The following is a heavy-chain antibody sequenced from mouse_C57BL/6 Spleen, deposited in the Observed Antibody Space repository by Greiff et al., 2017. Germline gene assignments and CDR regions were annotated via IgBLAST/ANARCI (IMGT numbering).Heavy chain of an antibody. D-gene: IGHD1-1*01. Sequence: QVQLQQPGAELVKPGASVKLSCKASGYTFTSYWMHWVKQRPGQGLEWIGMIHPNSGSTNYNEKIKSKATLTVDKSSSTAYMQLSSLTSEDSAVYYSAREGYYYGSSWYFDVWGTGTTVTVSS. J-gene: IGHJ1*03. CDR3: AREGYYYGSSWYFDV. V-gene: IGHV1-64*01. CDR1: GYTFTSYW. CDR2: IHPNSGST.